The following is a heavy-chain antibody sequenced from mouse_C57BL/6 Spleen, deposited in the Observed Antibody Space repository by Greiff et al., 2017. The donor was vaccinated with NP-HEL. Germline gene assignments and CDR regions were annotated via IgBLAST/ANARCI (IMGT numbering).Heavy chain of an antibody. CDR1: GYTFTSYW. CDR3: ARSGNYYGSDYYAMDY. V-gene: IGHV1-55*01. Sequence: QVQLQQPGAELVKPGASVKMSCKASGYTFTSYWITWVKQRPGQGLEWIGDIYPGSGSTNYNEKFKSKATLTVDTSSSTAYMQLSSLTSEYSAVYYCARSGNYYGSDYYAMDYWGQGTSVTVSS. CDR2: IYPGSGST. J-gene: IGHJ4*01. D-gene: IGHD1-1*01.